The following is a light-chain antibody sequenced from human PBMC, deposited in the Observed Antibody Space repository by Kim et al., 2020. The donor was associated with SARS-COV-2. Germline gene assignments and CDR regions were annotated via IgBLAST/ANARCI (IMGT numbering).Light chain of an antibody. CDR2: EVN. CDR3: SSYAASNNKV. V-gene: IGLV2-8*01. CDR1: RSDVGGYNF. J-gene: IGLJ1*01. Sequence: GQSVTISWTGTRSDVGGYNFVSWYQQHPGKAPKLIIYEVNKRPSGVPDRFSASKSGNTASLTVSGLQAEDEADYYCSSYAASNNKVFGTGTKVTVL.